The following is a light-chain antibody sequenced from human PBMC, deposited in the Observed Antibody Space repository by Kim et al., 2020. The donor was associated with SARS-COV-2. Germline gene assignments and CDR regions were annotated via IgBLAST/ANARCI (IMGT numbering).Light chain of an antibody. CDR2: DVS. J-gene: IGLJ2*01. CDR1: SSDVGGYYY. CDR3: SSYTSNNTGV. Sequence: QSALTQPASVSGSPGQSITISCTGTSSDVGGYYYVSWYRQHPGKAPKFMFYDVSKRPSGVSNRFSGSRSVNTASLTISVLQAEDEDDYDCSSYTSNNTGVFGGGTQLTVL. V-gene: IGLV2-14*01.